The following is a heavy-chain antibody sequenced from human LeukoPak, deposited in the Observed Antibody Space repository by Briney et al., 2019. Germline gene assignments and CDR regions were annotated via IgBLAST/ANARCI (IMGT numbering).Heavy chain of an antibody. CDR2: IKQDGSEK. CDR1: GFTFSNYW. CDR3: AKVLYYDFWSGYSYGMDV. J-gene: IGHJ6*02. D-gene: IGHD3-3*01. Sequence: GGSLRLSCAASGFTFSNYWMSWVRQAPGKGLEWVANIKQDGSEKYYVDSVKGRFTISRDNAKKSLYLQMNSLRAEDTAVYYCAKVLYYDFWSGYSYGMDVWGQGTTVTVSS. V-gene: IGHV3-7*01.